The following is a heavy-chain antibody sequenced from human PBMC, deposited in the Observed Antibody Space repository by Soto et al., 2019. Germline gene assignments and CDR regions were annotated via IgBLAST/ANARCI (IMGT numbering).Heavy chain of an antibody. CDR1: GYSFTSYW. J-gene: IGHJ6*02. Sequence: GESLKISCNGSGYSFTSYWIGWVRQMPGKGLEWMGIIYPGDSDTRYSPSFQGQVTISADKSISTAYLQWSSLKALDTAMYYCARFRTSSTSYYYYGMDVWGQGTTVTVSS. CDR2: IYPGDSDT. V-gene: IGHV5-51*01. CDR3: ARFRTSSTSYYYYGMDV. D-gene: IGHD2-2*01.